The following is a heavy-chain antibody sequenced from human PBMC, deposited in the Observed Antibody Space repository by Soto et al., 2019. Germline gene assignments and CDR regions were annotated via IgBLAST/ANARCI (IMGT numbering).Heavy chain of an antibody. D-gene: IGHD3-22*01. CDR2: IYHSGST. Sequence: TLSLTCAVSGGSISSGGYSWVWIRHPPGKGLEWIGYIYHSGSTYYNPSLKSRVTISVDRSKNQFSLKLSSVTAADTAVYYCARGADYYDSSGYLDYWGQGTLVTVSS. J-gene: IGHJ4*02. CDR3: ARGADYYDSSGYLDY. V-gene: IGHV4-30-2*01. CDR1: GGSISSGGYS.